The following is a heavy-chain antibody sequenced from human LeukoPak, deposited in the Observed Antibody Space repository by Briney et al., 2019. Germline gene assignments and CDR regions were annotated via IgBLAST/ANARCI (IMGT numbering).Heavy chain of an antibody. Sequence: GGSLRLSCATSGFTFSDYAMTWVRQAPGKGLEWVATISGSGVMTYYADSVKGRFTVSGDNSKNTVYLQMSSLTAADTAVYYCAKDRSIGTYYTFDHWGQGTLVTVSS. J-gene: IGHJ4*02. CDR2: ISGSGVMT. D-gene: IGHD1-26*01. CDR1: GFTFSDYA. V-gene: IGHV3-23*01. CDR3: AKDRSIGTYYTFDH.